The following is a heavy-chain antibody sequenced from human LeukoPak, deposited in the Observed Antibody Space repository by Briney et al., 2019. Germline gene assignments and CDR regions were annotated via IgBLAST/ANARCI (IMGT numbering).Heavy chain of an antibody. J-gene: IGHJ4*02. D-gene: IGHD3-22*01. V-gene: IGHV3-7*03. CDR1: EFTFNNFW. Sequence: GGSLRLSCAASEFTFNNFWMSWVRQAPGKGLEWVANIKQGGSEKYYVDSVKGRFTISRDNAKNSLYLQMNSLRAEDTAVYYCARIRYYDSRPFFDYWGQGTLVTVSS. CDR2: IKQGGSEK. CDR3: ARIRYYDSRPFFDY.